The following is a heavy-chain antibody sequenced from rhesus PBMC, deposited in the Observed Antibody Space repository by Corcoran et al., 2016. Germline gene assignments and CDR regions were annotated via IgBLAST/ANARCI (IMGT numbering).Heavy chain of an antibody. CDR1: GGYITSTF. CDR3: VRKDPGAPVDY. Sequence: QLQLQESGPGLAKPSETLSLTCAVSGGYITSTFWSWIRQPPGKGLEWIGRISGSSWSTDYNTSIKSRVTISRDTSKNQFSLKLSSGTASETAVYDCVRKDPGAPVDYWGQGVLVTVSS. D-gene: IGHD1-44*02. CDR2: ISGSSWST. J-gene: IGHJ4*01. V-gene: IGHV4-173*01.